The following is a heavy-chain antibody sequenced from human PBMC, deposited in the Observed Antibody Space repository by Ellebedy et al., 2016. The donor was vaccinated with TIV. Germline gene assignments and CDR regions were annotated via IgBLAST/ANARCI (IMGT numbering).Heavy chain of an antibody. D-gene: IGHD2-15*01. CDR3: ARDSYCSGGKCYRFEY. Sequence: AASVKVSCKASGYTFTSYAMNWVRQAPGQGLEWMGWINTNTGNPTYAKAFTGRLVFSVDTSVNTAYLQISSLKAEDTAVYYCARDSYCSGGKCYRFEYWGQGTLVTVSS. CDR1: GYTFTSYA. CDR2: INTNTGNP. V-gene: IGHV7-4-1*02. J-gene: IGHJ4*02.